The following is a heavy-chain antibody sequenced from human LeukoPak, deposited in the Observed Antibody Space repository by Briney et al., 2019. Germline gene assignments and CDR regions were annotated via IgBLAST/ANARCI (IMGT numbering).Heavy chain of an antibody. CDR2: INHSGST. CDR1: GGSFSGYY. D-gene: IGHD3-10*01. Sequence: PSETLSLTCAVYGGSFSGYYWSWLRQPPGKGLEWIGEINHSGSTNYNPSLKSRVTISVDTSKNQFSLKLSSVTAADTAVYCCARKNKSELLYAHSFSSRIDPWGQGTLVTVSS. J-gene: IGHJ5*02. CDR3: ARKNKSELLYAHSFSSRIDP. V-gene: IGHV4-34*01.